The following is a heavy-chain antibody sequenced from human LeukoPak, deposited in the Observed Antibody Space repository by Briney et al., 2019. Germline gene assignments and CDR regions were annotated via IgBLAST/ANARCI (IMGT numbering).Heavy chain of an antibody. J-gene: IGHJ4*02. D-gene: IGHD3-22*01. CDR2: IYYSGST. Sequence: PSETLSLTCTVSGGSISSGDYYWSWIRQPPGKGLEWIGYIYYSGSTYYNPSLKSRVTISVDTSKNQFSLKLSSVTAADTAVYYCARMQSSGYYYDYWGQGTLVTVSS. CDR3: ARMQSSGYYYDY. V-gene: IGHV4-30-4*01. CDR1: GGSISSGDYY.